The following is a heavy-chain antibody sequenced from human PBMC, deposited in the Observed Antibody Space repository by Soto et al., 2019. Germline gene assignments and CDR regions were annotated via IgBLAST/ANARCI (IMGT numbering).Heavy chain of an antibody. CDR1: GFTFSAYA. Sequence: EVQLLESGGGVVQPGGSLRLSCAASGFTFSAYAMTWVRQAPGKGLEWVSVISGSAGATYYADSVKGRFTISRDNSKNTLDLQMNSLRAEDTAVYYCARQDYSTTWYLNYWGQGTLVTVSS. V-gene: IGHV3-23*01. D-gene: IGHD6-13*01. CDR3: ARQDYSTTWYLNY. J-gene: IGHJ4*02. CDR2: ISGSAGAT.